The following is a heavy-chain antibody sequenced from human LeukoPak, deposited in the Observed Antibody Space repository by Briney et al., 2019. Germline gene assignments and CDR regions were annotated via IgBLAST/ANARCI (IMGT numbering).Heavy chain of an antibody. Sequence: PSETLSLTCTVSGGSISSYYWSWIRQPPGKGLEWIGYIYYSGSTNHNPSLKSRVTISVDTSKNQFSLKLSSVTAADTAVYYCARETQPYSSGWHQTDYYGMDVWGQGTTVTVSS. CDR2: IYYSGST. V-gene: IGHV4-59*01. CDR3: ARETQPYSSGWHQTDYYGMDV. CDR1: GGSISSYY. J-gene: IGHJ6*02. D-gene: IGHD6-19*01.